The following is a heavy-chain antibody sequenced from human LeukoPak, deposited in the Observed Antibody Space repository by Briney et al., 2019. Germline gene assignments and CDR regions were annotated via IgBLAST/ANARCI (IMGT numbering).Heavy chain of an antibody. CDR1: RFTLSGYR. Sequence: GGSLRLSCAASRFTLSGYRMHWVRQAPGKGLVWFSQISTDGSDTNYADSVKGRFTTSRDNDRNTLYLQRNSLRADEDTAVYYCAVLRVRFDYWGQGTLVTVSS. CDR3: AVLRVRFDY. V-gene: IGHV3-74*01. CDR2: ISTDGSDT. J-gene: IGHJ4*02. D-gene: IGHD2-21*01.